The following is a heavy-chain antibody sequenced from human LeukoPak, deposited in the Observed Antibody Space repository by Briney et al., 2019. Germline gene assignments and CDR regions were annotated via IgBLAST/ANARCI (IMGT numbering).Heavy chain of an antibody. D-gene: IGHD1-7*01. CDR1: GFTFSSYS. V-gene: IGHV3-21*01. J-gene: IGHJ4*02. Sequence: GGSLRLSCAASGFTFSSYSMNWVRQAPGKGLEWVSSISSSSSYIYYADSVKGRFTISRDNAKNSLYLQMNSLRAEDTAIYFCAGEDDWNYEDYWGQGTLVTVSS. CDR2: ISSSSSYI. CDR3: AGEDDWNYEDY.